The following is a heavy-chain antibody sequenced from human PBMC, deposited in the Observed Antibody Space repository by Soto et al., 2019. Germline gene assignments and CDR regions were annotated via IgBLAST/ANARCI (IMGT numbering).Heavy chain of an antibody. CDR3: ALHMTDSSSFWFDP. CDR1: GYTFTSYG. V-gene: IGHV1-18*01. CDR2: ISAYNGNT. J-gene: IGHJ5*02. D-gene: IGHD6-6*01. Sequence: ASVKVSCKASGYTFTSYGISWVRQAPGQGLEWMGWISAYNGNTNYAQKLQGRVTMTTDTSTSTAYMELRSLRSDDTAVYYCALHMTDSSSFWFDPWGQGTLVTVSS.